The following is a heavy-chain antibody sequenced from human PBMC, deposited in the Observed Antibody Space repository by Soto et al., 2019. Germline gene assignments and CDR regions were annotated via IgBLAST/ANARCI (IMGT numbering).Heavy chain of an antibody. V-gene: IGHV5-51*01. CDR2: IYPGDSDT. Sequence: LGESLKISCKGSGYSFTSYWIGWVRQMPGKGLEWMGIIYPGDSDTRYSPSFQGQVTISADKSISTAYLQWSSLKASDTAMYYCATTYLRNYYDSSGYFYYYYGMDVWGQGTTVTVSS. CDR3: ATTYLRNYYDSSGYFYYYYGMDV. J-gene: IGHJ6*02. CDR1: GYSFTSYW. D-gene: IGHD3-22*01.